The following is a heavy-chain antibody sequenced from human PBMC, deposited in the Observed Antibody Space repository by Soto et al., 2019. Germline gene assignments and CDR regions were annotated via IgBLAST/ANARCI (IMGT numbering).Heavy chain of an antibody. D-gene: IGHD2-2*01. CDR3: ARGPSIDYSSTSCYSNWFDP. V-gene: IGHV6-1*01. Sequence: PSQTLSLTCAISGDSVSSNSAAWNCVRQSPSRGLEWLGRTYYRSKWHHDYAGSVQGRISINPDTSKNQFSLKLSSVTAADTAVYYCARGPSIDYSSTSCYSNWFDPWGQGTLVTVSS. CDR1: GDSVSSNSAA. J-gene: IGHJ5*02. CDR2: TYYRSKWHH.